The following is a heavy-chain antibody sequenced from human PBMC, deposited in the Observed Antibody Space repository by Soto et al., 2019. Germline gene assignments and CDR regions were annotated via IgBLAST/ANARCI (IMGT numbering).Heavy chain of an antibody. CDR2: IIPIFGTA. J-gene: IGHJ6*02. CDR3: AREIRISSSSLGYGMDV. Sequence: ASVKVSCKASGGTFSSYAISWVRQAPGQGLEWMGGIIPIFGTANYAQKFQGRVTITADESTSTAYMELSSLRSEDTAVYYCAREIRISSSSLGYGMDVWGQGTTVTVS. D-gene: IGHD6-6*01. V-gene: IGHV1-69*13. CDR1: GGTFSSYA.